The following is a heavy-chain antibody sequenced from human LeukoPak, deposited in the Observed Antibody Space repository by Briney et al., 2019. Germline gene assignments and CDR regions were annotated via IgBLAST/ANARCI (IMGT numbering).Heavy chain of an antibody. CDR3: ARDRSGYANDAFDF. Sequence: GGSLRLSCAASGFTFSSYSMHWVRQAPGKGLEWVAVLSYGGTNKYYADSVKGRFTISRDNSKNTMFLQMNSLRAEDTAVYHCARDRSGYANDAFDFWGQGTMVTVSS. V-gene: IGHV3-30*03. J-gene: IGHJ3*01. CDR1: GFTFSSYS. D-gene: IGHD3-3*01. CDR2: LSYGGTNK.